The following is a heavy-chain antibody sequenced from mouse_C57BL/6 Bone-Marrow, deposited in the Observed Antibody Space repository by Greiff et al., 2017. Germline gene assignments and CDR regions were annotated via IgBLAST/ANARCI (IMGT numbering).Heavy chain of an antibody. CDR3: ARGATAPGDCDY. D-gene: IGHD1-2*01. CDR2: IHPNSGST. CDR1: GYTFTSYW. J-gene: IGHJ2*01. Sequence: QVQLQQPGAELVKPGASVKLSCKASGYTFTSYWMHWVKQRPGQGLEWIGMIHPNSGSTNYNEKFKSKATLTVDKSSSTAYMQLSSLTSEDSAVYYCARGATAPGDCDYWGQGTTLTVSS. V-gene: IGHV1-64*01.